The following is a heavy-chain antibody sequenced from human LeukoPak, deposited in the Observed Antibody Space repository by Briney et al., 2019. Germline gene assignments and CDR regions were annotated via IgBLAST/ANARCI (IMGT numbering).Heavy chain of an antibody. CDR2: ISAYNGNT. V-gene: IGHV1-18*01. Sequence: ASVKVSCKASGYTFTSYGTSWVRQAPGQGLEWMGWISAYNGNTNYAQKLQGRVTITADESTSTAYMELSSLRSEDTAVYYCARSEGYYYYYMDVWGKGTTVTVSS. CDR1: GYTFTSYG. CDR3: ARSEGYYYYYMDV. J-gene: IGHJ6*03.